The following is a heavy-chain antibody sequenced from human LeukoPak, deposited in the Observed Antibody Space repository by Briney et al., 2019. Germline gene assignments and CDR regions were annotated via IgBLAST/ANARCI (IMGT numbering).Heavy chain of an antibody. CDR1: GFSFSNHE. Sequence: GGSLRLSCVTSGFSFSNHEMNWVRRASGKGLEWVSYIGSSGSAKYYADSVKGRFTISRDNGDNSLHLQMNSLRAEDTAVYYCARGGYCSGGTCYWLNAFDIWGQGTVVTVSS. V-gene: IGHV3-48*03. CDR3: ARGGYCSGGTCYWLNAFDI. D-gene: IGHD2-15*01. CDR2: IGSSGSAK. J-gene: IGHJ3*02.